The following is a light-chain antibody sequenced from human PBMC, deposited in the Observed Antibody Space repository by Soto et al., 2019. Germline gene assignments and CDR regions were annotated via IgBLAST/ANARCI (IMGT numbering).Light chain of an antibody. CDR1: SGHNSYA. Sequence: QSVLTQSPSASASLGASVKLTCTLNSGHNSYAIAWPQQQPEKGPRYLMRLNSDGSHTKGDGIPDRFSGSSSGAELYLTSSRLQSEDEADYYCQTWGTGIQVFGGGTKLTVL. CDR3: QTWGTGIQV. J-gene: IGLJ2*01. CDR2: LNSDGSH. V-gene: IGLV4-69*01.